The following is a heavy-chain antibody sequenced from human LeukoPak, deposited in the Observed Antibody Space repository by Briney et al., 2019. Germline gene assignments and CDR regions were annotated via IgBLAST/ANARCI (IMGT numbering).Heavy chain of an antibody. CDR3: ARESSSSWSLDY. Sequence: GRSLRLSCEASGFTFSSYAMHWVRQAPGKGLEWVAVISYDGSSKYYADSVKGRFTISRDNSKNTLYLQMNSLRAEDTAVYYCARESSSSWSLDYWGQGTLVTVSS. CDR1: GFTFSSYA. D-gene: IGHD6-13*01. J-gene: IGHJ4*02. V-gene: IGHV3-30-3*01. CDR2: ISYDGSSK.